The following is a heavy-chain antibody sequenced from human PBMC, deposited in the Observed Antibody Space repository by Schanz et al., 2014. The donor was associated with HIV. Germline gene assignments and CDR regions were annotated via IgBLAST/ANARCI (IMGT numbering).Heavy chain of an antibody. CDR1: GLSLSDFA. J-gene: IGHJ4*02. V-gene: IGHV3-23*04. D-gene: IGHD3-22*01. CDR2: ISGSGGDT. Sequence: EVQVVASGGGLAQPGRSLRLSCVVSGLSLSDFAWHWVRQAPGKGLEWVSGISGSGGDTYYADSVKGRFTISRDNYRNTLDLQMNSLRAEDTAVYYCARGRGTYNSGYYNPLDYWGQGSLVTVSS. CDR3: ARGRGTYNSGYYNPLDY.